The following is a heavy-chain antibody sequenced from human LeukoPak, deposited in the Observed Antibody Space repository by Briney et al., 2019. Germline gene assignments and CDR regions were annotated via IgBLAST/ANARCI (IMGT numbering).Heavy chain of an antibody. Sequence: SETLSLTCTVSGGSMSGYFWAWIGRPAGKGLEWIGRIYSSGTTNYNLSLKSRVTMSLDTSKNQFSLSLTSVTAADTAVYYCAREARGGSTYFDNWGQGTLVTVSS. V-gene: IGHV4-4*07. CDR1: GGSMSGYF. CDR2: IYSSGTT. CDR3: AREARGGSTYFDN. D-gene: IGHD1-26*01. J-gene: IGHJ4*02.